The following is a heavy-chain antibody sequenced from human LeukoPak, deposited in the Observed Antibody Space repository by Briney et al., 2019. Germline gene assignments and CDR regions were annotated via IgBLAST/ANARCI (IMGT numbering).Heavy chain of an antibody. CDR1: GFTFSSYA. Sequence: GSLRLSCAASGFTFSSYAMSWVRQAPGKRLEWVSSISGSGGSTYYADSVKGRFTISRDNSKNTLYLQMNSLRGDDTAVYYCAKGTRHSSSWFLFDYWGQGTLVTVSS. J-gene: IGHJ4*02. V-gene: IGHV3-23*01. CDR3: AKGTRHSSSWFLFDY. CDR2: ISGSGGST. D-gene: IGHD6-13*01.